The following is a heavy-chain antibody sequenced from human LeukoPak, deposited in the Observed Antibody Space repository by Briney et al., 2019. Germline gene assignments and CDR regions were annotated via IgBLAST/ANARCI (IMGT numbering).Heavy chain of an antibody. D-gene: IGHD3-10*01. J-gene: IGHJ4*02. V-gene: IGHV3-11*06. CDR2: ISSTSSYT. CDR1: GFTFSDYY. CDR3: ARDVSGVKF. Sequence: PGGSLRLPCAASGFTFSDYYMSWIRQAPGKGLEWVSYISSTSSYTNYADSVKGRFTISRDNAKNSLYLQMNSLRAEDTAVYYCARDVSGVKFWGQGTLVTVSS.